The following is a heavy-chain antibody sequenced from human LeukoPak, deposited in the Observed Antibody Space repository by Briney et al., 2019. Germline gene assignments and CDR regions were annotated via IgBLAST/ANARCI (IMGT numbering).Heavy chain of an antibody. D-gene: IGHD1-14*01. Sequence: GGSLRLSCAASGFTFSSYAMHWVRQAPGKGLEWVAVISYDGSNKYYADSVKGRFTISRDNSKNTLYLQMNSLRAEDTAVYHCARVRGMTDCLGYWGQGTLVTVSS. CDR2: ISYDGSNK. CDR1: GFTFSSYA. CDR3: ARVRGMTDCLGY. V-gene: IGHV3-30-3*01. J-gene: IGHJ4*02.